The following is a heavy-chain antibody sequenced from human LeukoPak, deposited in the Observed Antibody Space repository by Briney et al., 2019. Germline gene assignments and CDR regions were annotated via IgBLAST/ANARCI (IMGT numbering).Heavy chain of an antibody. Sequence: PSETLSLTCTVSGGSISNYYWSWVRQPPGKGLEWIGYIYTSGRTNYNPSLKSRVTISVDTSKNQFSLKLSSVTAADTAVYYCARHKGGRYSGSYLDYWGQATLVTVSS. CDR2: IYTSGRT. CDR1: GGSISNYY. V-gene: IGHV4-4*09. D-gene: IGHD1-26*01. CDR3: ARHKGGRYSGSYLDY. J-gene: IGHJ4*02.